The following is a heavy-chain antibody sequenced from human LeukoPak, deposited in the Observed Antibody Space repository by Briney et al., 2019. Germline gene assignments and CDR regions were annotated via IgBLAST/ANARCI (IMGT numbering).Heavy chain of an antibody. V-gene: IGHV4-31*03. D-gene: IGHD3-16*02. CDR2: IYHSGTT. CDR3: ARSSSRYFDY. Sequence: SETLSLTCTVSGGSISRGGNYWSWIRQHPGKGLEWIGYIYHSGTTFYNPSLKSRVSISVDTSKNQISLNLSSVTAADTAVYFCARSSSRYFDYWGQGTLVIVSS. J-gene: IGHJ4*02. CDR1: GGSISRGGNY.